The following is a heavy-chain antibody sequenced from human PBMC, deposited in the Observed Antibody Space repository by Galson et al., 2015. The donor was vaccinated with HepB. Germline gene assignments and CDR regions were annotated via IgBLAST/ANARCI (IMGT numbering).Heavy chain of an antibody. CDR1: GFTVSSNH. CDR2: IYSGGST. Sequence: SLRLSCAASGFTVSSNHMSWVRQAPGKGLEWVSVIYSGGSTYYADSVKGRFTISRDNSKNTLYLQMSSLRAEDTAVYYCARGAYSSSSGVDYWGQGTLVTVSS. CDR3: ARGAYSSSSGVDY. J-gene: IGHJ4*02. D-gene: IGHD6-6*01. V-gene: IGHV3-53*01.